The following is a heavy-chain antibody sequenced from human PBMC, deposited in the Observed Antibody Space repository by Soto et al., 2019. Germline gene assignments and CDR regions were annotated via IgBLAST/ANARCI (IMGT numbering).Heavy chain of an antibody. Sequence: SETLSLTCTVSGGSITSGGYSWTWIRQSPGKGLEWIGYTYQSGSAYYNPSLKSRVTISVDRSKNQFSLNLTSVTAADTAVYYCARDYYGMDVWGQGTTVTVSS. CDR3: ARDYYGMDV. CDR2: TYQSGSA. J-gene: IGHJ6*02. CDR1: GGSITSGGYS. V-gene: IGHV4-30-2*06.